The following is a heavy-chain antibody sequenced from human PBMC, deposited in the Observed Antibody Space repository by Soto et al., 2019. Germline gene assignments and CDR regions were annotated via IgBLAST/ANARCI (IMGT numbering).Heavy chain of an antibody. Sequence: SETLSLTCTVSGGSITSGGYSWTWIRQSPGKGLEWIGYTYQSGSAYYNPSLKSRVTISVDRSKNQFSLNLTSVTAADTAVYYCARDYYGMDVWGQGTTVTVSS. CDR3: ARDYYGMDV. CDR2: TYQSGSA. J-gene: IGHJ6*02. CDR1: GGSITSGGYS. V-gene: IGHV4-30-2*06.